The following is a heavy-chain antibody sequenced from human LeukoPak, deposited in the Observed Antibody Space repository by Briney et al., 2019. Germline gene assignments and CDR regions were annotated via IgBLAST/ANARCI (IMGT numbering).Heavy chain of an antibody. CDR1: GFTFSSYA. CDR3: AKVGCCSSTSCYAGALLDAFDI. Sequence: PGGSLRLSCAASGFTFSSYAMSWVRQAPGKGLEWVSAISGSGGSTYYADSVKGRFTISRDNSKNTLYLQMNSLRAEDTAVYYCAKVGCCSSTSCYAGALLDAFDIWGQGTMVTVSS. J-gene: IGHJ3*02. V-gene: IGHV3-23*01. D-gene: IGHD2-2*01. CDR2: ISGSGGST.